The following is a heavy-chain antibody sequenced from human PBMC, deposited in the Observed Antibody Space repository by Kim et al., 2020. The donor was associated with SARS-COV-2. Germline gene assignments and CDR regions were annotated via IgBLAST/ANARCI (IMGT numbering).Heavy chain of an antibody. V-gene: IGHV3-20*01. D-gene: IGHD3-10*01. CDR2: INWNGGST. Sequence: GGSLRLSCAASGFTFDDYGMSWVRQAPGKGLEWVSGINWNGGSTGYADSVKGRFTISRDNAKNSLYLQMNSLRAEDTALYHCARQGRDYGSGSYFPAYYYYGMDVWGQGTTVTVSS. CDR3: ARQGRDYGSGSYFPAYYYYGMDV. J-gene: IGHJ6*02. CDR1: GFTFDDYG.